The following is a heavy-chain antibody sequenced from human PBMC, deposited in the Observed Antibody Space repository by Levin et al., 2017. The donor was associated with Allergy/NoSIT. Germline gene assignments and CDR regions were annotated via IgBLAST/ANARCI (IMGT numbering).Heavy chain of an antibody. J-gene: IGHJ4*02. D-gene: IGHD3-16*02. CDR1: GGSFSGYY. CDR3: ARVHRVDYVWGSYRPGSYYFDY. V-gene: IGHV4-34*01. Sequence: PSETLSLTCAVYGGSFSGYYWSWIRQPPGKGLEWIGEINHSGSTNYNPSLKSRVTISVDTSKNQFSLKLSSVTAADTAVYYCARVHRVDYVWGSYRPGSYYFDYWGQGTLVTVSS. CDR2: INHSGST.